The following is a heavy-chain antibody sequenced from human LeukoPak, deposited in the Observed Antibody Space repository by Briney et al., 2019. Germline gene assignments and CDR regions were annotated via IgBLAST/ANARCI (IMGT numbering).Heavy chain of an antibody. CDR1: GYTFTSYG. D-gene: IGHD1-26*01. Sequence: EASVKVSCKASGYTFTSYGISWVRQAPGQGLEWMGWISAYNGDTNYAQKLQGRVTMTRDMSTSTVYMELSSLRSEDTAVYYCARPRSGSRYFDYWGQGTLVTVSS. CDR2: ISAYNGDT. V-gene: IGHV1-18*01. J-gene: IGHJ4*02. CDR3: ARPRSGSRYFDY.